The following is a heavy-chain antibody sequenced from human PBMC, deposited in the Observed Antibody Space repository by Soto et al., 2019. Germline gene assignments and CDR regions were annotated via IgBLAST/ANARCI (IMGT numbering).Heavy chain of an antibody. D-gene: IGHD3-3*01. J-gene: IGHJ4*02. Sequence: SVKVSCKASGGTFSSYAISWVRQAPGQGLEWMGGIIPIFGTANYAQKFQGRVTITADESTSTAYMELSSLRSEDTAVYYCARGTGYDFWSGYPSDYWGQGTLVTVSS. CDR1: GGTFSSYA. CDR2: IIPIFGTA. CDR3: ARGTGYDFWSGYPSDY. V-gene: IGHV1-69*13.